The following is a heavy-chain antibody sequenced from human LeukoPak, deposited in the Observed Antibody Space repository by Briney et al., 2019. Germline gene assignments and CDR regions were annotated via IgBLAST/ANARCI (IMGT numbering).Heavy chain of an antibody. Sequence: ASVKVSCTASGYTFNTYGISWVRQAPGQGLEWMAWISTYDDRTNYAQKFQGRVTMTTDTSTSTAYMELKSLRSDDTAVYYCARDHKFVRDYWGQGTLVTVSS. CDR2: ISTYDDRT. J-gene: IGHJ4*02. D-gene: IGHD3-10*01. V-gene: IGHV1-18*01. CDR1: GYTFNTYG. CDR3: ARDHKFVRDY.